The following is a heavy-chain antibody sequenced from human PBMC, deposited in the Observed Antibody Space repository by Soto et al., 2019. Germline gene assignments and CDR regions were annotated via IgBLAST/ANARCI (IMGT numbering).Heavy chain of an antibody. CDR2: IYYSGST. Sequence: SETLSLTCTVSGGSIRSYYWSWIRQPPGKGLEWIGYIYYSGSTNYSPSLKSRVTISVDTSKSQFSLNLSSVTAADTAVYYCARLGDSGSYFPFDYWGQGTLVTVSS. CDR3: ARLGDSGSYFPFDY. D-gene: IGHD1-26*01. J-gene: IGHJ4*02. CDR1: GGSIRSYY. V-gene: IGHV4-59*08.